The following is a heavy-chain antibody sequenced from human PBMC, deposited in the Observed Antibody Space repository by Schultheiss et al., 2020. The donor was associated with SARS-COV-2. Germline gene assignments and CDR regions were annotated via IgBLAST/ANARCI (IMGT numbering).Heavy chain of an antibody. D-gene: IGHD6-6*01. CDR3: AKAIAAPFYKWFDP. CDR2: ISWNSGSI. V-gene: IGHV3-9*01. J-gene: IGHJ5*02. CDR1: GFTFDDYA. Sequence: GGSLRLSCAASGFTFDDYAMHWVRQAPGKGLEWVSGISWNSGSIGYADSVKGRFTISRDNAKNSLYLQMNSLRAEDTALYYCAKAIAAPFYKWFDPWGQGTLVTVSS.